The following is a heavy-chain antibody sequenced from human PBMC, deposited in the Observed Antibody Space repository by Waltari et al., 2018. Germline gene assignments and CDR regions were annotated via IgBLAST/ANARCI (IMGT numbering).Heavy chain of an antibody. Sequence: QVQLQESGPGLVKPSETLSLTCAVSGYSISSGYYCGWIRQPPGKGLEWIGSIYHSGSTYYNPSLKSRVTISVDTSKNQFSLKLSSVTAADTAVYYCAMTTVTEGLYYYYGMDVWGQGTTVTVSS. V-gene: IGHV4-38-2*01. D-gene: IGHD4-17*01. J-gene: IGHJ6*02. CDR2: IYHSGST. CDR1: GYSISSGYY. CDR3: AMTTVTEGLYYYYGMDV.